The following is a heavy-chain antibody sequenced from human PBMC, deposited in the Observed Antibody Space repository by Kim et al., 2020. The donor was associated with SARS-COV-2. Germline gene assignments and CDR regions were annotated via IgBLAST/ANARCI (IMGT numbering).Heavy chain of an antibody. CDR1: GGSFSGYY. CDR2: INHSGST. V-gene: IGHV4-34*01. J-gene: IGHJ3*02. D-gene: IGHD3-9*01. CDR3: ARRRRYYDILTGYRGDDAFDI. Sequence: SETLSLTCAVYGGSFSGYYWSWIRQPPGKGLEWIGEINHSGSTNYNPSLKSRVTISVDTSKNQFSLKLSSVTAADTAVYYCARRRRYYDILTGYRGDDAFDIWGQGTMVTVSS.